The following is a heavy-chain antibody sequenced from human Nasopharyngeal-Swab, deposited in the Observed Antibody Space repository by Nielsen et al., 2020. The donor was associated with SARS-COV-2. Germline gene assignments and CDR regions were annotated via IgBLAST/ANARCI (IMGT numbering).Heavy chain of an antibody. CDR2: IYTRGST. CDR3: ARDIGYAGYLDY. CDR1: GGSISSGSYY. D-gene: IGHD3-9*01. V-gene: IGHV4-61*02. J-gene: IGHJ4*02. Sequence: SETLSLTCTVSGGSISSGSYYWSWIRQPAGKGLEWIGRIYTRGSTNYNPSLKSRVTISVDTSKNQFSLKLSSVTAADTAVYYCARDIGYAGYLDYWGQGTLVTVSS.